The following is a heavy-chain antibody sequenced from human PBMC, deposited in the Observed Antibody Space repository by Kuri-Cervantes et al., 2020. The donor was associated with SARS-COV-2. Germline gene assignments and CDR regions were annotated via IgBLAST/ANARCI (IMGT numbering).Heavy chain of an antibody. CDR1: GYTLTELS. Sequence: ASVKVSCKVSGYTLTELSMHWVRQAPGKGLEWMGGFDPEDGETIYAQKLQGRVTMTTDTSTSTAYMELRSLRSDDTAVYYCARSELLNDAFDIWGQGTMVTVSS. CDR2: FDPEDGET. J-gene: IGHJ3*02. D-gene: IGHD1-26*01. CDR3: ARSELLNDAFDI. V-gene: IGHV1-24*01.